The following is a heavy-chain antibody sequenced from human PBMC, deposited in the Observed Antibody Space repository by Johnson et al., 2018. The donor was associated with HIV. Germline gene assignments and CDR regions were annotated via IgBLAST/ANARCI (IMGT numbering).Heavy chain of an antibody. CDR3: ARSYSRWDDVFDI. D-gene: IGHD1-26*01. J-gene: IGHJ3*02. Sequence: QVQLVESGGGLVKPGGSLRLSCAASGFTFSDYYMSWIRQAPGTGLEWISYISSSGSTIYYADSVQGRFTISRDNATNSLYMQVNSLRAEDTAVYYCARSYSRWDDVFDIWGQGTMVTVSS. CDR2: ISSSGSTI. V-gene: IGHV3-11*04. CDR1: GFTFSDYY.